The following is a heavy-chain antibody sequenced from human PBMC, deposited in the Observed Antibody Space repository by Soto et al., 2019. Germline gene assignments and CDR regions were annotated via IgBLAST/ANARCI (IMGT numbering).Heavy chain of an antibody. CDR3: ARVSKWYCSGGSCLDY. CDR2: INPNSGGT. D-gene: IGHD2-15*01. CDR1: GYTFTGYY. J-gene: IGHJ4*02. V-gene: IGHV1-2*02. Sequence: QVQLVQSGAEVKKPGASVKVSCKASGYTFTGYYMHWVRQAPGQGLEWMGWINPNSGGTNYAQKFQGRVTMTRDTSISTAYMELSRLRSDDTAVYYCARVSKWYCSGGSCLDYWGQGTLVTVSS.